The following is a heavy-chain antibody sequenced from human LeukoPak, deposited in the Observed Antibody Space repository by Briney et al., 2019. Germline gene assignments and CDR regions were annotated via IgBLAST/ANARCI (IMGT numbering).Heavy chain of an antibody. CDR2: ISAYNGNT. D-gene: IGHD3-3*01. V-gene: IGHV1-18*01. Sequence: ASVKVSCKASGYTFTSYGISWVRQAPGQGLEWMGWISAYNGNTNYAQKLQGRVTMTTDTSTSTAYMELRSLRSDDTAVYYCARDRSYDFWSGYYGYWYFDLWGRGTLVTVSS. CDR1: GYTFTSYG. CDR3: ARDRSYDFWSGYYGYWYFDL. J-gene: IGHJ2*01.